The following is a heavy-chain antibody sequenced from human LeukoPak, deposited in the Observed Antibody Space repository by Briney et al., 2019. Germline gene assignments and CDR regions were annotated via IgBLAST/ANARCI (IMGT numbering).Heavy chain of an antibody. J-gene: IGHJ4*02. CDR2: INWNGGST. Sequence: PGGSLRLSCAASGFTFDDYGMSWVRQAPGKGLEWVSGINWNGGSTGYADSVKGRFTISRNNAKNSLYLQMSSLRAEDTALYYCARDRDYYGSGSTPGYWGQGTLVTVSS. D-gene: IGHD3-10*01. CDR1: GFTFDDYG. CDR3: ARDRDYYGSGSTPGY. V-gene: IGHV3-20*04.